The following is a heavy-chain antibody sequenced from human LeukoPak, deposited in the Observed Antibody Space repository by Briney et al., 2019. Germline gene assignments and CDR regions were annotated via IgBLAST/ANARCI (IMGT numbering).Heavy chain of an antibody. J-gene: IGHJ3*02. CDR2: INTSGGTT. D-gene: IGHD5-18*01. Sequence: GGSLRLSCAASGFTFSSYGMSWVRQAPGKGLEWVSGINTSGGTTYYADSVKGRFTISRDNSKNTLYLQMNSLRADDTAAYYCAKDPPTVMANALHIRGQGTMVTVSS. CDR3: AKDPPTVMANALHI. CDR1: GFTFSSYG. V-gene: IGHV3-23*01.